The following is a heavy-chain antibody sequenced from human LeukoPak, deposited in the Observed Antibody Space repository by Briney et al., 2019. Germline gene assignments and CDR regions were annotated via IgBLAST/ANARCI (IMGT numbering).Heavy chain of an antibody. CDR1: GGSISSYY. Sequence: SETLSLTCTVSGGSISSYYWSWIRQPPGKGLEWIGYIYYSGSTNYNPSLKSRVTISVDTSKNQFSLKLSSVTAADTAVYYCAGHGSSSWRDFGYWGQGTLVTVSS. V-gene: IGHV4-59*08. D-gene: IGHD6-13*01. CDR3: AGHGSSSWRDFGY. J-gene: IGHJ4*02. CDR2: IYYSGST.